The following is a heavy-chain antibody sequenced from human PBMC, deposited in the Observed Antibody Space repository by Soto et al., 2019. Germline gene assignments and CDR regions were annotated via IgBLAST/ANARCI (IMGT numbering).Heavy chain of an antibody. D-gene: IGHD5-12*01. CDR3: ARAIVDIVATIEDWELDY. V-gene: IGHV4-30-4*08. CDR1: GDSVSSNSAA. CDR2: IYYSGST. J-gene: IGHJ4*02. Sequence: SQTLSLTCAISGDSVSSNSAAWNWIRQPPGKGLEWIGYIYYSGSTYYNPSLKSRVTISVDTSKNQFSLKLSSVTAADTAVYYCARAIVDIVATIEDWELDYWGQGTLVTVSS.